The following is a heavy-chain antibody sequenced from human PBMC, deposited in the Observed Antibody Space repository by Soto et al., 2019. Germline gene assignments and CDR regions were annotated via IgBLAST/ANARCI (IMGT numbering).Heavy chain of an antibody. D-gene: IGHD6-13*01. V-gene: IGHV3-33*01. CDR1: GFNFNNYG. CDR3: ARRQISPPTRGAASARGGMDV. J-gene: IGHJ6*02. Sequence: QVQLVESGGGVVQPGTSLRLSCAASGFNFNNYGMHWVRQAPGKGLAWVAVIWNDGNGYYYANSVEGRFTISRDNSKTTLYLQMSSLRAEDTAVYYCARRQISPPTRGAASARGGMDVWGQGTTVTVSS. CDR2: IWNDGNGY.